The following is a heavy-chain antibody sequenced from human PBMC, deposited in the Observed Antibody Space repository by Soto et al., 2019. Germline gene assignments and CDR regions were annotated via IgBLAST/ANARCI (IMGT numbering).Heavy chain of an antibody. CDR3: TKESGGYDSSTRYGLDV. V-gene: IGHV4-31*11. D-gene: IGHD6-25*01. J-gene: IGHJ6*02. CDR2: IYYSGSR. Sequence: SETLSLTCAVSGDSISSGYYWAWIRPQPGKGLEWIGYIYYSGSRDYNPSLKSRVSMSVDASKNQFSLNLTSVTAADTAVYYCTKESGGYDSSTRYGLDVWGQGTTVTVSS. CDR1: GDSISSGYY.